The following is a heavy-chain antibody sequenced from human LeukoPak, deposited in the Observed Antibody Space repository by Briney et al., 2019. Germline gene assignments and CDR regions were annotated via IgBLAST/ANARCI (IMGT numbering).Heavy chain of an antibody. CDR2: INPNSGGT. Sequence: ASVKVSCKASGYTFTGYYMHWVRQAPGQGLEWKGWINPNSGGTNYAQKFQGRVTMTRDTSISTAYMELSRLRSDDTAVYYCARDFDFWSGSRFDCWGQGTLVTVSS. CDR3: ARDFDFWSGSRFDC. CDR1: GYTFTGYY. J-gene: IGHJ4*02. V-gene: IGHV1-2*02. D-gene: IGHD3-3*01.